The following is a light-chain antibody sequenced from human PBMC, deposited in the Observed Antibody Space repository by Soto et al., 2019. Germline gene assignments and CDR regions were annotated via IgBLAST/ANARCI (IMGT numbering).Light chain of an antibody. CDR3: CSYAGSSTYI. J-gene: IGLJ1*01. CDR1: SSDVGSYNL. V-gene: IGLV2-23*02. Sequence: QSALTQPASVSGSPGQSITISCTGTSSDVGSYNLVSWYQQHPGKAPKLMIYEVSKRPSGVSNRFSGPKSGNTASLTISGLQAEDEADNYCCSYAGSSTYIFGTGTKVTVL. CDR2: EVS.